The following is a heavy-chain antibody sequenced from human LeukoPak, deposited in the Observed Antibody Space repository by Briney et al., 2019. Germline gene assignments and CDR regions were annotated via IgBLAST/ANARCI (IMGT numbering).Heavy chain of an antibody. D-gene: IGHD3-22*01. J-gene: IGHJ6*03. Sequence: SETLSLTCAVYGGSFSGYYWSWIRQPPGKGLEWIGEINHSGSTKYNPSLKNQVTISVDTSKNQFSLKLSSVTAADTAVYYCTRGSIAYYYMDVWGKGTTVTISS. CDR2: INHSGST. V-gene: IGHV4-34*01. CDR3: TRGSIAYYYMDV. CDR1: GGSFSGYY.